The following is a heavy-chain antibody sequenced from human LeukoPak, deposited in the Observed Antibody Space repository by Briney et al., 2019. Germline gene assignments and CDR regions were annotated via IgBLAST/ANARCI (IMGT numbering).Heavy chain of an antibody. CDR2: IYSGGST. D-gene: IGHD2-2*01. V-gene: IGHV3-66*01. J-gene: IGHJ4*02. CDR1: GFTVSSNY. Sequence: GGSLRLSCAASGFTVSSNYMSWVRQAPGKGLEWVSVIYSGGSTYYADSVKGRFTISRDNAKNTLYPQMNSLRAEDTAVYYCARKYRDYWGQGTLVTVSS. CDR3: ARKYRDY.